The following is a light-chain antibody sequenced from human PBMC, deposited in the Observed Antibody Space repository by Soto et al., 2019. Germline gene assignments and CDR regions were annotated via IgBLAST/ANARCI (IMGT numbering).Light chain of an antibody. CDR2: EVS. V-gene: IGLV2-8*01. Sequence: QSVLTQPPSASGSPGQSVTISCIGTSSDVGAYNYVSWYQQHPGKVPKLMIYEVSKRPSGVPDRFSASKSGNTASLTVSELQAEDEADYYCSSHGGSNNFYIFGTGTKVTVL. CDR3: SSHGGSNNFYI. CDR1: SSDVGAYNY. J-gene: IGLJ1*01.